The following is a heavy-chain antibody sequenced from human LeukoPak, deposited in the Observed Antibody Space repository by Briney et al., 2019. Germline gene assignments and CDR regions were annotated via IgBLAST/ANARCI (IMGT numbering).Heavy chain of an antibody. CDR2: ISSSGSTI. CDR3: ARGRRGYYGSGSYTFDP. D-gene: IGHD3-10*01. Sequence: GGSLRLSCAASGSTFSSYEMNWVRQAPGKGLEWVSYISSSGSTIYYADSVKGRFTISRDNAKNSLYLQMNSLRAEDTAVYYCARGRRGYYGSGSYTFDPWGQGTLVTVSS. J-gene: IGHJ5*02. CDR1: GSTFSSYE. V-gene: IGHV3-48*03.